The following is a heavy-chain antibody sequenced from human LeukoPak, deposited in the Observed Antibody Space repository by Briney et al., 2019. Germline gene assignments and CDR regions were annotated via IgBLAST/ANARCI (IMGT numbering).Heavy chain of an antibody. J-gene: IGHJ6*02. CDR2: INPNSGGT. CDR3: AVLHCSSTSCYPSYYYYYGMDV. D-gene: IGHD2-2*01. Sequence: ASVKVSCKASGYTFTGYYMHWVRQAPGQGLEWMGWINPNSGGTNYAQKFQGRVTMTRDTSISTAYMELSRLRPDDTAVYYCAVLHCSSTSCYPSYYYYYGMDVWGQGTTVTVSS. CDR1: GYTFTGYY. V-gene: IGHV1-2*02.